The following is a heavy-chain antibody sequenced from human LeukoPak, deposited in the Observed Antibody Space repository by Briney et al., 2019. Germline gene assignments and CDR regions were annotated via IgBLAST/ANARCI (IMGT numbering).Heavy chain of an antibody. CDR2: IKQDGSEK. CDR1: GFTFSSYW. CDR3: ARLPYYYDSSGYQYYYYGMDV. V-gene: IGHV3-7*01. J-gene: IGHJ6*02. D-gene: IGHD3-22*01. Sequence: GGSLRLSCAASGFTFSSYWMSWVRQAPGKGLEWVANIKQDGSEKYYVDSVKGRFTISRDNAKNSLYLQMNSLRAEDTAVYYCARLPYYYDSSGYQYYYYGMDVWGQGTTVTVSS.